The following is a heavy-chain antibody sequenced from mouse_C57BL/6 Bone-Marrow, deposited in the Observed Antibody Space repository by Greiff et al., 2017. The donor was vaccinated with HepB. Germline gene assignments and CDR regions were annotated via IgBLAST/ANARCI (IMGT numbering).Heavy chain of an antibody. CDR1: GYTFTDYE. J-gene: IGHJ2*01. CDR2: IDPETGGT. CDR3: TSPYGNYLPGLFDY. V-gene: IGHV1-15*01. Sequence: VQLQQSGAELVRPGASVTLSCKASGYTFTDYEMHWVKQTPVHGLEWIGAIDPETGGTAYNQKFKGKAILTADKSSSTAYMELRSLTSEDSAVYYCTSPYGNYLPGLFDYWGQGTTLTVSS. D-gene: IGHD2-1*01.